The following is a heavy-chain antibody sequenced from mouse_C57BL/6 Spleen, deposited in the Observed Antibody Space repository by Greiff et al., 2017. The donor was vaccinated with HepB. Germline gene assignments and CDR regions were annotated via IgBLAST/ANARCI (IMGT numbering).Heavy chain of an antibody. J-gene: IGHJ1*03. CDR1: GYAFSSSW. Sequence: VQLQQSGPELVKPGASVKISCKASGYAFSSSWMNWVKQRPGKGLEWIGRIYPGDGDTNYNGKFKGKATLTADKSSSTAYMQLSRLTSEDSAVYFCARPFSHSYWYFGGWGKGTTVTVSS. CDR2: IYPGDGDT. V-gene: IGHV1-82*01. CDR3: ARPFSHSYWYFGG.